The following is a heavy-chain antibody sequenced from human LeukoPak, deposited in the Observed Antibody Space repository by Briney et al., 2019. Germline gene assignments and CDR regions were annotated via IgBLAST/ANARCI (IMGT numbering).Heavy chain of an antibody. Sequence: GGSLRLSCAASGFTFSSYAMHWVRQAPGKGLEWVAVISYDGSNKYYADSVKGRFTISRDNSKNTLYLQMNSLRAEDTAVYYCARGRSKVYSSSSLDYWGQGTLVTVSS. D-gene: IGHD6-6*01. CDR1: GFTFSSYA. CDR3: ARGRSKVYSSSSLDY. CDR2: ISYDGSNK. V-gene: IGHV3-30-3*01. J-gene: IGHJ4*02.